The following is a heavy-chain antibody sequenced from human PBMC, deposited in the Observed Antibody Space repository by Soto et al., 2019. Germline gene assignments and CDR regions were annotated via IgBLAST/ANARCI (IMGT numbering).Heavy chain of an antibody. V-gene: IGHV3-30*18. Sequence: GGALRLSCAASGFPFDRYGIHWVRQAPGKGLEWVAIISYRGKNRFHADSVKGRFTISRDDSKSTVYLQMNSLRPEDTAVYYCAKDSVGETPPGYGLDVWGQGITVTVSS. J-gene: IGHJ6*02. CDR3: AKDSVGETPPGYGLDV. D-gene: IGHD1-26*01. CDR2: ISYRGKNR. CDR1: GFPFDRYG.